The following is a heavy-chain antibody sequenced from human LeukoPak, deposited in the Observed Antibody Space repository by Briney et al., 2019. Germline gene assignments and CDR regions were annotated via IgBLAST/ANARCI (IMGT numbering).Heavy chain of an antibody. CDR3: ARLSDPSKSPGPLDI. Sequence: ASVKVSCKASGDTFNSVALSWVRLAPGQGLEWMGGIIPIFGTANYAQRFLGRVTITSDESTSTAYMGINSLTSEDTAVYYCARLSDPSKSPGPLDIWGKGTTVTVSS. V-gene: IGHV1-69*01. CDR2: IIPIFGTA. D-gene: IGHD4-11*01. CDR1: GDTFNSVA. J-gene: IGHJ6*04.